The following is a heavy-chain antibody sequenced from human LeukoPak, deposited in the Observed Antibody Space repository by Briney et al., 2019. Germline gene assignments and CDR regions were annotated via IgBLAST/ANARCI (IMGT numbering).Heavy chain of an antibody. V-gene: IGHV3-53*01. Sequence: GGSLRLSCAASGFTVSSNYMSWVRQAPGKGLEWVSVICSGGNTYYADSVKGRFTISRDNSKNTLYLQMNSLGAEDTAVYYCARNYYDSSGYPGPFDYWGQGTLVTVSS. CDR1: GFTVSSNY. CDR3: ARNYYDSSGYPGPFDY. CDR2: ICSGGNT. D-gene: IGHD3-22*01. J-gene: IGHJ4*02.